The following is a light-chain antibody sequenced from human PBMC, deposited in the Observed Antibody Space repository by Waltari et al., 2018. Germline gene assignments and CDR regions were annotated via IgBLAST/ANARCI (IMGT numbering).Light chain of an antibody. V-gene: IGKV3-20*01. J-gene: IGKJ2*01. CDR2: ATS. CDR3: QRYGSSPPVYT. Sequence: EVVLTQFPGTLSLSPGERAILSCRTSQSVSSSYLARYQQKPGQAPRLLIYATSTRVTGAPDRFSGSGSGTDFALSISRLEPEDFAVYFCQRYGSSPPVYTFGPGTKLVIK. CDR1: QSVSSSY.